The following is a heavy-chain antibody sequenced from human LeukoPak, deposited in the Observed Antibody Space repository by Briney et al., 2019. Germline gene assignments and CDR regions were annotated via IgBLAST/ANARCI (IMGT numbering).Heavy chain of an antibody. CDR1: GFTFSSYG. CDR2: ISYDGSNK. D-gene: IGHD6-6*01. J-gene: IGHJ4*02. CDR3: AKDRRGQLALIDY. V-gene: IGHV3-30*18. Sequence: GGSLRLSCAASGFTFSSYGMHWVRQAPGKGLEWVAVISYDGSNKYYADSVKGRFTISRDNSKNTLYLQMNSLRAEDTAVYYCAKDRRGQLALIDYWGQGTLVTVSS.